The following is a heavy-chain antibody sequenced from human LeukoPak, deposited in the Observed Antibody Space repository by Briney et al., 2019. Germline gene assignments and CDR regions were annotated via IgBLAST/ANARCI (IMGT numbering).Heavy chain of an antibody. CDR1: GFTFSSYS. V-gene: IGHV3-21*01. CDR3: AKDQDYGVDY. CDR2: ITSGGNYI. Sequence: GGSLRLSCAASGFTFSSYSMNWVRQAPGKGLEWISSITSGGNYIYYADSVKGRFTISRDNAKNSLYLQMSSLRAEDTAVYYCAKDQDYGVDYWGQGTLVTVSS. D-gene: IGHD4-17*01. J-gene: IGHJ4*02.